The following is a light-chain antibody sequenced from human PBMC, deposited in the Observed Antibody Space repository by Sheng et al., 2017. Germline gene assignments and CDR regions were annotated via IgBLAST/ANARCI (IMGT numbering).Light chain of an antibody. Sequence: EIVLTQSPGTLSLSPGERATLSCRASQSVSGSYLTWYQHKPGQAPRLLIHAAFNRTTGIPDRFSGSGSGTGFTLSISRLEPEDFAVYYCQQYGISPFTFGGGTKVEIK. CDR3: QQYGISPFT. CDR2: AAF. J-gene: IGKJ4*01. V-gene: IGKV3-20*01. CDR1: QSVSGSY.